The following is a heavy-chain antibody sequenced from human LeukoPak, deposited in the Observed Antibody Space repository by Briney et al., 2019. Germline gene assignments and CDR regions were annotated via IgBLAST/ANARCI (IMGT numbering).Heavy chain of an antibody. J-gene: IGHJ5*02. CDR1: GYTFTSYG. D-gene: IGHD3-10*01. CDR3: ARKYYYGSGSYDNWFDP. CDR2: ISAYNGNT. Sequence: GASVKVSCKASGYTFTSYGISWVRQAPGQGLEWMGCISAYNGNTNYAQKLQGRVTMTTDTSTSTAYMELRSLRSDDTAVYYCARKYYYGSGSYDNWFDPSGQGTLVTVSS. V-gene: IGHV1-18*01.